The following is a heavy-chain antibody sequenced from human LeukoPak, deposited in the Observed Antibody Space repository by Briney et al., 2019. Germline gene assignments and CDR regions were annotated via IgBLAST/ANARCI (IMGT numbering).Heavy chain of an antibody. CDR1: GFTVSSNY. D-gene: IGHD3-16*01. V-gene: IGHV3-53*01. CDR3: AREGFMGAFDI. J-gene: IGHJ3*02. CDR2: IYSGGST. Sequence: PGXSLRLSCAASGFTVSSNYMSWVRQAPGKGLEWVSVIYSGGSTYYADSVKGRFTISRDNSKSTLYLQMNSLRAEDTAVYYCAREGFMGAFDIWGQGTMVTVSS.